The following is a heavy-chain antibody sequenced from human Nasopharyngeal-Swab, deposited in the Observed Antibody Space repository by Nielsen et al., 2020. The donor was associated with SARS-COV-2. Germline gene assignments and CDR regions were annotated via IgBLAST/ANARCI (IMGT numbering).Heavy chain of an antibody. J-gene: IGHJ4*02. D-gene: IGHD6-19*01. CDR2: INTNTGNP. CDR3: AVHSSGWYLPSDY. CDR1: GYTFTSYA. V-gene: IGHV7-4-1*01. Sequence: ASVKVSCKASGYTFTSYAMNWVRQAPGQGLEWMGWINTNTGNPTYAQGFTGRSVFSLDTSVSTAYLQICSLKAEDTAVYYCAVHSSGWYLPSDYWGQGTLVTFSS.